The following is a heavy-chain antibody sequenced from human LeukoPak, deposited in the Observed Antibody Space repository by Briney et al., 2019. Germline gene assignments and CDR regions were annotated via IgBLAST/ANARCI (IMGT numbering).Heavy chain of an antibody. CDR2: ISSSGNSI. V-gene: IGHV3-11*04. CDR3: ARADDSSSGYFDY. Sequence: GGSLRLSCAAAGFSRSDYYISWIRQAPRKGLEWVSYISSSGNSISYADSVKGRFTISRDNAKNSLYLQMNSLRAEDTAVYYCARADDSSSGYFDYWGQGTLVTVSS. D-gene: IGHD6-6*01. CDR1: GFSRSDYY. J-gene: IGHJ4*02.